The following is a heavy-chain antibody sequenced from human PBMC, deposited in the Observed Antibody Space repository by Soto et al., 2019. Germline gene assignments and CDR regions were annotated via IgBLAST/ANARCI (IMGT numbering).Heavy chain of an antibody. Sequence: ASVKVSCKTSGYTFTSHGISWVRWAPGRGLEWMGWISVYNGDTKYAQKFQDRVTMTTDTSTSTAYMELRSLRSDDTAMYFCAIYHLELFRFDYWGQGTLVTVSS. J-gene: IGHJ4*02. CDR2: ISVYNGDT. D-gene: IGHD2-2*01. CDR1: GYTFTSHG. V-gene: IGHV1-18*04. CDR3: AIYHLELFRFDY.